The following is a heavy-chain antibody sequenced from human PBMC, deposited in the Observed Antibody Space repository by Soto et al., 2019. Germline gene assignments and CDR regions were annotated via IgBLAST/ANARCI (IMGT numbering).Heavy chain of an antibody. CDR2: IYSGSST. CDR1: GFTVSSNN. Sequence: GGSLRLSCAASGFTVSSNNMNWVRQAPGKGLEWVSVIYSGSSTYYADSVKGRFTISRDNSNNTLYLQMNSLRAEDTAVYYCYNAPGTSRLPYYFDYWGQGALVTVLL. V-gene: IGHV3-66*01. D-gene: IGHD6-13*01. J-gene: IGHJ4*02. CDR3: YNAPGTSRLPYYFDY.